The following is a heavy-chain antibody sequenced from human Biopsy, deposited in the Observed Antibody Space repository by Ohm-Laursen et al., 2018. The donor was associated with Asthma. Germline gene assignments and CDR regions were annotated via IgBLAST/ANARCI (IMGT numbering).Heavy chain of an antibody. CDR2: IYRNGDT. D-gene: IGHD2-21*02. V-gene: IGHV4-30-2*06. CDR3: ARGWNCGGDCYSLDS. J-gene: IGHJ4*02. Sequence: SETLSLTCVVSGDSIDSGDYSWTWIRQSPGGGLEWIGYIYRNGDTYYNPTLKNRVTISIDRSKNQFSLRLRSVTAADTAVYYCARGWNCGGDCYSLDSWGQGTLVTVSS. CDR1: GDSIDSGDYS.